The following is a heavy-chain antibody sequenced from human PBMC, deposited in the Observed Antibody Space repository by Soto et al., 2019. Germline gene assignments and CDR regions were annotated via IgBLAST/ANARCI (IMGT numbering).Heavy chain of an antibody. D-gene: IGHD2-8*02. CDR2: LSYTGST. CDR3: ARELGGGVFDI. V-gene: IGHV4-30-4*01. CDR1: GGPVRDAFSY. Sequence: QVHLQESGPQLVKPSQPLALPCTVSGGPVRDAFSYWTWIRQPPGKGPEWMGYLSYTGSTYYNPSPRNRANISVDESSNLVSLRLSSVTAADTAVYYCARELGGGVFDIWGRGTLVTVSS. J-gene: IGHJ3*02.